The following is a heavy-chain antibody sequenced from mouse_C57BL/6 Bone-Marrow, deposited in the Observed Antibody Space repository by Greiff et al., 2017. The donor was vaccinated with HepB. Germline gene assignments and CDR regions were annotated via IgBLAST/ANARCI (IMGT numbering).Heavy chain of an antibody. CDR3: TRTGGGFDD. D-gene: IGHD1-1*02. CDR2: IDPETGGT. CDR1: GYTFTDYE. Sequence: VQLQQSGAELVRPGASVTLSCKASGYTFTDYEMHWVKQTPVHGLEWIGAIDPETGGTAYNQKFKGKAILTADKSSSTAYMELRSLTSEDSAVYYCTRTGGGFDDWGQGTTRTVSS. V-gene: IGHV1-15*01. J-gene: IGHJ2*01.